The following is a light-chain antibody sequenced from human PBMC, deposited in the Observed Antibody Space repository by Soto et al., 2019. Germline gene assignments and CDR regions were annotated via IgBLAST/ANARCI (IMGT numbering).Light chain of an antibody. CDR2: DAS. Sequence: EIVLTQSPATLSLSPGERATLSCRASQSVSSYLAWYQQKPGQAPRLLIYDASNRATGIPARFSGSGSGTDFTLTISSLEPDDFAVYYCQQRSNWPLTFGERTKVEIK. CDR3: QQRSNWPLT. CDR1: QSVSSY. V-gene: IGKV3-11*01. J-gene: IGKJ4*01.